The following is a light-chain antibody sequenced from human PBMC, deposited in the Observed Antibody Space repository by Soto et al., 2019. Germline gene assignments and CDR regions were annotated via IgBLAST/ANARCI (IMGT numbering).Light chain of an antibody. CDR3: ETWDSNTRV. J-gene: IGLJ3*02. CDR1: SGHSSYI. CDR2: LEGSGSY. Sequence: QAVVTQSSSASASPGSSVKLTCTLSSGHSSYIIAWHQQQPGKAPRYLMKLEGSGSYNKGSGVPDRFSGSSPGADRYLTISNLQFEDEADYYCETWDSNTRVFGGGTKLTVL. V-gene: IGLV4-60*02.